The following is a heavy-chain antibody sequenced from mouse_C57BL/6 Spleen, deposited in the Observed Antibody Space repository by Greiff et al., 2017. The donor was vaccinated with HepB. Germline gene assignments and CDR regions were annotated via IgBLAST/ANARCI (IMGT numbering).Heavy chain of an antibody. CDR3: ARVHGNYWYFDV. CDR2: IYPGSGNT. Sequence: VQLQQSGAELVRPGASVKLSCKASGYTFTDYYINWVKQRPGQGLEWIARIYPGSGNTYYNEKFKGKATLTAEKSSSTAYMQLSSLTSEDSAVYFCARVHGNYWYFDVWGTGTTVTVSS. D-gene: IGHD2-1*01. CDR1: GYTFTDYY. J-gene: IGHJ1*03. V-gene: IGHV1-76*01.